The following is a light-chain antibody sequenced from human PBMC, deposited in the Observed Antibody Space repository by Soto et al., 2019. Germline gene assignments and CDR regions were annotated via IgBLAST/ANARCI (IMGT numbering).Light chain of an antibody. Sequence: QPVLTQSSSASASLGSSVRLTCTLSSGHSSYIIAWHQQQPGKAPRYLMKLEGSGSYDKGSGLPDRFSGSSSGADRYLSISNLQSEDEADHYCETWDSTHWVFGGGTKLTVL. CDR3: ETWDSTHWV. V-gene: IGLV4-60*03. CDR1: SGHSSYI. J-gene: IGLJ3*02. CDR2: LEGSGSY.